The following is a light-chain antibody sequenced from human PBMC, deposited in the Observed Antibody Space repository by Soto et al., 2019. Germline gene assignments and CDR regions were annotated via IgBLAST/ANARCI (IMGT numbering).Light chain of an antibody. CDR2: GAS. J-gene: IGKJ1*01. V-gene: IGKV3-15*01. CDR1: QSVSSN. Sequence: EIVMTHSPATLSVSPGERATLSCSASQSVSSNLAWYQQKPGQAPRLLIYGASTRATGIPARFSGSGSGTEFTLTISSLQSEDFAVYYCQQYNNRRTFGQGTKVDIK. CDR3: QQYNNRRT.